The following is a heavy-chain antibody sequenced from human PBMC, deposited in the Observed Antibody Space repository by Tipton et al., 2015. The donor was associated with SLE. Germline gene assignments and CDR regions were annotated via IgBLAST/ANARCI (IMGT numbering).Heavy chain of an antibody. CDR2: IYHSGTT. J-gene: IGHJ4*02. V-gene: IGHV4-30-2*01. CDR3: ARDRGSSSTLGFDY. CDR1: GGSISSGGYS. D-gene: IGHD6-6*01. Sequence: TLSLTCAVSGGSISSGGYSWSWIRQPPGKGLEWIGYIYHSGTTYYTPSLKSRVTISVDTSKNQFSLKLSSVTAADTAVYYCARDRGSSSTLGFDYWGQGTLVTVSS.